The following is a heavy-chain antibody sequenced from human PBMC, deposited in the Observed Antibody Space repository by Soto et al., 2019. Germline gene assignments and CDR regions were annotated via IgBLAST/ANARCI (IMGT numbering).Heavy chain of an antibody. J-gene: IGHJ6*02. V-gene: IGHV3-15*07. Sequence: GGSLRLSCAASGFTFSNAWMNWVRQAPGKGLEWVGRIKSKTDGGTTDYAAPVKGRFTISRDDSKNTLYLQMNSLKTEDTAVYYCTTDRTRYDFWSGYYTEDYYYYYGMDVWGQGTTVTVSS. D-gene: IGHD3-3*01. CDR1: GFTFSNAW. CDR3: TTDRTRYDFWSGYYTEDYYYYYGMDV. CDR2: IKSKTDGGTT.